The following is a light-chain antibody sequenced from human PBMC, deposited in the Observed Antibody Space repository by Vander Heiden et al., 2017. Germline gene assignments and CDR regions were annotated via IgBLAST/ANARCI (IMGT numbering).Light chain of an antibody. CDR1: QSVLYSSNNKNY. Sequence: DSVMTRSPAYLGVSLGQRATIYCKSSQSVLYSSNNKNYLAWYQQKPGQPPKLLIYWASTRESGVPDRVSGSGSGTDFTLTISSLQAEDVAVYYCQQEYSTPRTFGQGTKVEIK. CDR3: QQEYSTPRT. CDR2: WAS. V-gene: IGKV4-1*01. J-gene: IGKJ1*01.